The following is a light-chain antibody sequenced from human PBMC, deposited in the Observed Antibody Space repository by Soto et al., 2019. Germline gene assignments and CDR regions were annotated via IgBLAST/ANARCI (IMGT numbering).Light chain of an antibody. Sequence: EIVLTQTPGTLSLSPGDRATLSCRASQSVSIDLAWYQQTPGQAPRLLIYGASTRATGVPPTFSGSASGTEFTLTISSLQSEDFTVYYCQQYNKWPLTFGQGTKGDIK. CDR2: GAS. CDR1: QSVSID. CDR3: QQYNKWPLT. J-gene: IGKJ1*01. V-gene: IGKV3D-15*01.